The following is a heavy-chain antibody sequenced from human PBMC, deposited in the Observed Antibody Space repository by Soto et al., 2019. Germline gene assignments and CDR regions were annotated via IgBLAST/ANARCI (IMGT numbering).Heavy chain of an antibody. CDR1: GGSFSGYY. V-gene: IGHV4-34*01. D-gene: IGHD3-22*01. CDR3: ARWGYYDSSGYYPRWPITYYYYGMDV. CDR2: INHSGST. J-gene: IGHJ6*02. Sequence: SETLSLTCAVYGGSFSGYYWSWIRQPPGKGLEWIGEINHSGSTNYNPSLKSRVTISVDTSKNQFSLKLSSVTAADTAVYYCARWGYYDSSGYYPRWPITYYYYGMDVWSQGTTVTVSS.